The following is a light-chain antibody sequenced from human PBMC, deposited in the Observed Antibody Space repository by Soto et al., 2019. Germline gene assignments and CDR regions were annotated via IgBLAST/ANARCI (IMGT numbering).Light chain of an antibody. CDR2: DVS. Sequence: QSALTQPASVSGSPGQSITISGTGTSSDVGGYNYVSWYQQHPGKAPKLMIYDVSNRPSGVSNRFSGSKSGNTASLTISGLQAEDEADYYCSSYTSSSRVFGGGTKVTVL. J-gene: IGLJ2*01. CDR3: SSYTSSSRV. CDR1: SSDVGGYNY. V-gene: IGLV2-14*01.